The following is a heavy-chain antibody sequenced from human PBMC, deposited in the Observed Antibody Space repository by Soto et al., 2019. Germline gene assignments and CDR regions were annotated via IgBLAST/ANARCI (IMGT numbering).Heavy chain of an antibody. CDR3: ARDPDYGDFSGYFDY. CDR1: GFTFSSYG. V-gene: IGHV3-33*01. D-gene: IGHD4-17*01. J-gene: IGHJ4*02. CDR2: IWYDGSNK. Sequence: QVQLVESGGGVVQPGRSLRLSCAASGFTFSSYGMHWVRQAPGKGLEWVAVIWYDGSNKYYADSVKGRFTISRDNSKNTLYLQMNSLRAEDTAVYYCARDPDYGDFSGYFDYWGQGTLVTVSS.